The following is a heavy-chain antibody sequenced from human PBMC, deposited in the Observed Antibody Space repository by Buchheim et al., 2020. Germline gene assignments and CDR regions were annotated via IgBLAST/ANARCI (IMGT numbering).Heavy chain of an antibody. CDR2: IYYSGNT. CDR1: GGSISSSCYY. V-gene: IGHV4-39*07. CDR3: ARSVVVTARRFWLDY. J-gene: IGHJ4*02. Sequence: QLQLQESGPGLVKPSETLSLTCTVSGGSISSSCYYWGWIRQPPGKGLEWIGSIYYSGNTYYNPSLKSRVTISVDTSKNQFSLKLSSVTAADTAVYYCARSVVVTARRFWLDYWGQGTL. D-gene: IGHD2-21*02.